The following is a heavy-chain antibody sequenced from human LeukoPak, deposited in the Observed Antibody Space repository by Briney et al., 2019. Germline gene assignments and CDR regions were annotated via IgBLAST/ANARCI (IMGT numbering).Heavy chain of an antibody. Sequence: GASVRVSCKASGYTFTNRFIYWVRQAPGQGLEWMAWINPNTGGTKYAQMFQGRVTLTRDTSISTAFMELRSLISDDTAVYFCARVITPGSNYGDHAGWYFDLWGRGTLVTVSS. CDR2: INPNTGGT. CDR3: ARVITPGSNYGDHAGWYFDL. V-gene: IGHV1-2*02. D-gene: IGHD4-17*01. CDR1: GYTFTNRF. J-gene: IGHJ2*01.